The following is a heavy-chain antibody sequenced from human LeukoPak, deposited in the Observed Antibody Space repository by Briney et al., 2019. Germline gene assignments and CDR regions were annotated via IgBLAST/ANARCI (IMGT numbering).Heavy chain of an antibody. D-gene: IGHD2-2*01. CDR3: ARHGVGWIEAGYCSSTSCYLFDP. J-gene: IGHJ5*02. V-gene: IGHV6-1*01. CDR2: TYYRSKWYN. Sequence: SQTLSLTCAISGDSVSNNIAAWNWIRQSPSRGLEWLGRTYYRSKWYNDYAASVKSRITINPDTSKNQFSLQVNSVTPEDTAVYYCARHGVGWIEAGYCSSTSCYLFDPWGQGTLVTVSS. CDR1: GDSVSNNIAA.